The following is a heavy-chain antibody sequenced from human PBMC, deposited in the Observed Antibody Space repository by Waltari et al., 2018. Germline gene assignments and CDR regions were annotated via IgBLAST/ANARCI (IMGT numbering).Heavy chain of an antibody. V-gene: IGHV1-24*01. J-gene: IGHJ4*02. D-gene: IGHD4-4*01. Sequence: QVHLVQSGAEVRRPGASVKVSCKVSGYTLHELSIHWVRQAPGKGLEWMGGFDPEDGEIIYAQKFQGRVTMTEDTSTDTVYMEVSSLRSEDTAVYYCASNQVDYSNYFYFDYWGQGTLVTVSS. CDR2: FDPEDGEI. CDR3: ASNQVDYSNYFYFDY. CDR1: GYTLHELS.